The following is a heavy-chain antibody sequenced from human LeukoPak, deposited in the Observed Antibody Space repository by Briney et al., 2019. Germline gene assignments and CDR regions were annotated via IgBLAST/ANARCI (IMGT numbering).Heavy chain of an antibody. CDR2: IWYDGSNK. D-gene: IGHD5-12*01. J-gene: IGHJ4*02. Sequence: PGGSLRLSCAASGFTFSSYGMHWVRQAPGKGLEWVAVIWYDGSNKYYADSVKGRFTISRDNSKNTLYLQMNSLRAEDTAVYYCARALSKWLPIDYWGQGTLVTVSS. V-gene: IGHV3-33*08. CDR3: ARALSKWLPIDY. CDR1: GFTFSSYG.